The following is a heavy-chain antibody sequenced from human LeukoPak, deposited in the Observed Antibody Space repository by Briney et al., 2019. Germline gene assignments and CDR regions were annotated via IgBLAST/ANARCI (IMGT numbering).Heavy chain of an antibody. CDR2: ISGDGGST. Sequence: GGSLRLSCTASGLTFSTSGFNWVRQAPGKGLEWVSLISGDGGSTYYADSVKGRFTISRDNSKNSLYLQMNSLRTEDTALYYCAKVVEGSGYYTKFLDYWGQGTLVTVSS. D-gene: IGHD3-3*01. V-gene: IGHV3-43*02. J-gene: IGHJ4*02. CDR1: GLTFSTSG. CDR3: AKVVEGSGYYTKFLDY.